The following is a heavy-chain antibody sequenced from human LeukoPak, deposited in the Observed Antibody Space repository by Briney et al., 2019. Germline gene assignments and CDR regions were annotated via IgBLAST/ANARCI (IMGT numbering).Heavy chain of an antibody. D-gene: IGHD3-22*01. J-gene: IGHJ6*02. CDR1: GFTFSSYG. V-gene: IGHV3-30*03. Sequence: GGSLRLSCAASGFTFSSYGMHWVRQAPGKGLEWVAVISYDGSNKYYADSVKGRFTISRDNSKNTLYLQMNSLRAEDTAVYYCARDYYDSSGPLPNYYYYGMDVWGQGTTVTVSS. CDR2: ISYDGSNK. CDR3: ARDYYDSSGPLPNYYYYGMDV.